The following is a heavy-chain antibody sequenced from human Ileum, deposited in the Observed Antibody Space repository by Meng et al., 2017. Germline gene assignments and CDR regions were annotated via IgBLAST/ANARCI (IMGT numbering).Heavy chain of an antibody. D-gene: IGHD5-18*01. V-gene: IGHV4-61*01. CDR1: GGSVNSGSYY. Sequence: QGPLQESGPGLVRPSETLSLTCTVSGGSVNSGSYYWNWIRQPPGKGPEWIAYIYYTGSTNYNPSLKSRVIISADTSKNQFSLKLSSVTAADTAVYYCARAETALDYWGQGTLVTVSS. CDR3: ARAETALDY. CDR2: IYYTGST. J-gene: IGHJ4*02.